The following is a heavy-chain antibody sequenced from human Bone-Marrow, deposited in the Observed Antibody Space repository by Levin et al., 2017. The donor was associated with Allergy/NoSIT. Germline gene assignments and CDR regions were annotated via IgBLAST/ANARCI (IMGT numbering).Heavy chain of an antibody. CDR1: GFTFSRYS. CDR2: ISSSSSTI. CDR3: ATSDYDLGFGDDD. D-gene: IGHD3-10*01. J-gene: IGHJ4*02. V-gene: IGHV3-48*02. Sequence: GGSLRLSCAASGFTFSRYSMNWVCQAPGKGQEWFSYISSSSSTIYYADSVKGQFTISRDNAQNSLYLQMNSLRDEETDIHHCATSDYDLGFGDDDWRQGTPVTVSS.